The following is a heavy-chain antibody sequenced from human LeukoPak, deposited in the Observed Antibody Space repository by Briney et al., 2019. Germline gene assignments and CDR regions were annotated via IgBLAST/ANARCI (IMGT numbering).Heavy chain of an antibody. J-gene: IGHJ4*02. D-gene: IGHD5-18*01. V-gene: IGHV3-43D*03. CDR2: INWDGGGT. CDR3: AKDRGGYKYGSYYFDY. CDR1: GFTFDDYA. Sequence: GGSLRLSCAASGFTFDDYAMHWVRQAPGKGLEWFSLINWDGGGTFYADSVKGRFTISRDDSKNSLYLQMNSLRAEDTALYYCAKDRGGYKYGSYYFDYWGQGTLVTVSS.